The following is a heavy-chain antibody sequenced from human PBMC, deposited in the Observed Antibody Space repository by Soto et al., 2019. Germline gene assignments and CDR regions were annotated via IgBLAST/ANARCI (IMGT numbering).Heavy chain of an antibody. J-gene: IGHJ6*02. Sequence: SGPRLVNPTQTLTLTCTFSGFSLSTSGMCVSWIRQPPGKALEWLALIDWDDDKYYSTSLKTRLTISKDTSKNQVVLTMTNMDPVDTATYYCARILPGSGWPGGTDVPGPAPTVTLSS. CDR3: ARILPGSGWPGGTDV. CDR1: GFSLSTSGMC. CDR2: IDWDDDK. D-gene: IGHD6-19*01. V-gene: IGHV2-70*01.